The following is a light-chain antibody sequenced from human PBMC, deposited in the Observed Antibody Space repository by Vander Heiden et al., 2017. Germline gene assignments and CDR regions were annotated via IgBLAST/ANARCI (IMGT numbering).Light chain of an antibody. CDR1: SSNIGAGYD. V-gene: IGLV1-40*01. Sequence: QSVLTQPPSVSGAPGKRVTISCTGSSSNIGAGYDVHWYQQLPGTAPKLLIYGNTNRPSGVPYRFSGSKSGTSASLAITGLQAEDEADYYCQSYDSSLSGYVFGTGTKVTVL. CDR3: QSYDSSLSGYV. CDR2: GNT. J-gene: IGLJ1*01.